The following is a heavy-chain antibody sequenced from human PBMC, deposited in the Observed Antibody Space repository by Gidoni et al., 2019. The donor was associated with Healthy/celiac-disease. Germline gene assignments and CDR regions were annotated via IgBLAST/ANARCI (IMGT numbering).Heavy chain of an antibody. CDR1: GGSISSGGYS. D-gene: IGHD3-16*01. CDR3: ARDSQGALDY. J-gene: IGHJ4*02. Sequence: HLQLQESGSGLVKPSQTLSLTCAVSGGSISSGGYSWSWIRQPPGKGLEWIGYIYHSGSTYYNPSLKSRVTISVDRSKNQFSLKLSSVTAADTAGYYCARDSQGALDYWGQGTLVTVSS. V-gene: IGHV4-30-2*01. CDR2: IYHSGST.